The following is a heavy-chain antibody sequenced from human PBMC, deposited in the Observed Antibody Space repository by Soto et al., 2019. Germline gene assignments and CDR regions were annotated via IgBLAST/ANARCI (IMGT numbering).Heavy chain of an antibody. D-gene: IGHD1-26*01. CDR1: GFSFSIYG. CDR3: AKPYSGSPPKNFDY. Sequence: GGSLRLSCVASGFSFSIYGMYWVRQAPGKRLEWVAAISYDGSNKYYVDSVRGRFTISRDNSKNTVYLQMNSLRAEDTAVYYCAKPYSGSPPKNFDYWGQGTLVTVSS. V-gene: IGHV3-30*18. CDR2: ISYDGSNK. J-gene: IGHJ4*01.